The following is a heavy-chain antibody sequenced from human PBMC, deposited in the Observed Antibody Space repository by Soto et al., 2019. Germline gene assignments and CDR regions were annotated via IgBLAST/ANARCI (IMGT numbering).Heavy chain of an antibody. V-gene: IGHV3-49*04. J-gene: IGHJ4*02. CDR1: VFNCAAYT. Sequence: PWGSLRVSGSASVFNCAAYTMSWVRLTPGKGLEWVGFIRRIAYGGTTDYAASVKGRFTISRDDSRKIVYLQMSRLKIEDTAVYYCSRSLAIDFDSWGQGTLVTVPS. CDR3: SRSLAIDFDS. CDR2: IRRIAYGGTT.